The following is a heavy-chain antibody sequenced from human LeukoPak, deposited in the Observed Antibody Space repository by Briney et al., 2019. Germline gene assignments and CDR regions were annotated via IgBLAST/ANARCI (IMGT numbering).Heavy chain of an antibody. CDR2: ISWNSGSI. J-gene: IGHJ5*02. V-gene: IGHV3-9*01. D-gene: IGHD6-19*01. CDR3: AKSLAVAENWFDP. CDR1: GFTFDDYA. Sequence: TGGSLRLSCAASGFTFDDYAMHWVRQAPGKGLEWVSGISWNSGSIGYADSVKGRFTISRDNAKNSLYLQMNSLRAEDTALYYCAKSLAVAENWFDPWGQGTLVTVSS.